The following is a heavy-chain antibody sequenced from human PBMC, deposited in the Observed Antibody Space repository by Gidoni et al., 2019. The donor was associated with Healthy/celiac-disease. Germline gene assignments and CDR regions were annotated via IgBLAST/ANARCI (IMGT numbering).Heavy chain of an antibody. CDR2: IYYSGST. V-gene: IGHV4-39*01. CDR3: ARGNRGYYDSSVRSFDI. D-gene: IGHD3-22*01. CDR1: GGSISSSSYY. Sequence: QLQLQESGPGLVKPSETLSLTCTVSGGSISSSSYYWGWIRQPPGKGLEWIGSIYYSGSTYYNPSLKSRVTISVDTSKNQFSLKLSSVTAADTAVYYCARGNRGYYDSSVRSFDIWGQGTMVTVSS. J-gene: IGHJ3*02.